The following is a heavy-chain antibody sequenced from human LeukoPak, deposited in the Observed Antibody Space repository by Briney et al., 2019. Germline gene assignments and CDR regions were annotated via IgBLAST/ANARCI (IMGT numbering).Heavy chain of an antibody. Sequence: GASVKVSCKASGYTFTSYYMHWVRQAPGQGLEWMGIINPSGGSTSYAQKFQGRVTMTRDTSTSTVYMELSNLRSEDTAVYYCARGVPTILVVAGSYFGYWGQGTLVTVSS. D-gene: IGHD6-19*01. CDR2: INPSGGST. J-gene: IGHJ4*02. CDR1: GYTFTSYY. CDR3: ARGVPTILVVAGSYFGY. V-gene: IGHV1-46*01.